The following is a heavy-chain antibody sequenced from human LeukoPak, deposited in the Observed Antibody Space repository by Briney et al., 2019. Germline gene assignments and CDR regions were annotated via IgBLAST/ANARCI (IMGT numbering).Heavy chain of an antibody. D-gene: IGHD3-22*01. CDR3: ASPYDSSGYYYAFDI. J-gene: IGHJ3*02. CDR2: IYHSGST. V-gene: IGHV4-4*02. CDR1: GGSISSSNW. Sequence: SGTLSLTCAVSGGSISSSNWRSWVRQPPGKGLEWIGEIYHSGSTNYNPSLKSRVTISVDKSKNQFSLKLSSVTAADTAVYYCASPYDSSGYYYAFDIWGQGTMVTVSS.